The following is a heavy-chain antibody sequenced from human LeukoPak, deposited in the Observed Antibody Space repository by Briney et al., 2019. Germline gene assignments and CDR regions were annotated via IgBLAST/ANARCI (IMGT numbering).Heavy chain of an antibody. Sequence: SQTLSLTCTVSGGSISSGGYYWSWIRQHPGKGLEWIGYIYYSGSTYYNPSLKSRVTISVDTSKNQFSLKLSSVTAADTAVYYCAREGRNFDSYYFDYWGQGTLVTVSS. CDR2: IYYSGST. CDR3: AREGRNFDSYYFDY. D-gene: IGHD3-9*01. CDR1: GGSISSGGYY. J-gene: IGHJ4*02. V-gene: IGHV4-31*03.